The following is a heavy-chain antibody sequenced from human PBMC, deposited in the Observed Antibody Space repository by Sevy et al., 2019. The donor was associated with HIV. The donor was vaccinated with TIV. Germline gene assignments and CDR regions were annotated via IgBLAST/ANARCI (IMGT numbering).Heavy chain of an antibody. Sequence: SETLSLTCTVSGGSVSSGSYYWSWLRQPPGKGLVWIGYIYYSGSTNYNPSLKSRVTISVDTSKNQFSLKLSSVTAADTAGYYCASRLFYYYGMDVWGQGTTVTVSS. CDR3: ASRLFYYYGMDV. V-gene: IGHV4-61*01. CDR2: IYYSGST. J-gene: IGHJ6*02. D-gene: IGHD3-22*01. CDR1: GGSVSSGSYY.